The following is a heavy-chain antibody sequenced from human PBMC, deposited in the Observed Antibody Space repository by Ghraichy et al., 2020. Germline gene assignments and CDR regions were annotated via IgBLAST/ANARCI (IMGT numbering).Heavy chain of an antibody. J-gene: IGHJ4*02. CDR3: AKDREDYYDSSGYSHHPAY. D-gene: IGHD3-22*01. Sequence: GGSLRLSCAASGFTFSSYGMHWVRQAPGKGLEWVAFIRYDGSNKYYADSVKGRFTISRDNSKNTLYLQMNSLRAEDTAVYYCAKDREDYYDSSGYSHHPAYWGQGTLVTVSS. CDR1: GFTFSSYG. V-gene: IGHV3-30*02. CDR2: IRYDGSNK.